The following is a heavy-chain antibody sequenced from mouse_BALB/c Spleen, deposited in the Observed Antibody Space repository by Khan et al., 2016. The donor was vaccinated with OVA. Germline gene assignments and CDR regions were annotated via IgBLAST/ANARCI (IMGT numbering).Heavy chain of an antibody. V-gene: IGHV1S132*01. CDR3: ARGYFGNYEFAC. Sequence: QVQLQQSGAELVKPGASVKLSCKTSGYTFTSYWIQWVKQRPGQGLGWIGEIFPGTGTTYYNENFKGKATLTIDTSSSTAYMQISSLTSEDSAVYFWARGYFGNYEFACWGQGTLVTVSA. J-gene: IGHJ3*01. CDR1: GYTFTSYW. CDR2: IFPGTGTT. D-gene: IGHD2-1*01.